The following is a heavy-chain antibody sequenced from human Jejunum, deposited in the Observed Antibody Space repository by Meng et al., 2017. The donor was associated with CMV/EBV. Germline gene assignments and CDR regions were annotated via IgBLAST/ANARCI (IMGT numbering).Heavy chain of an antibody. V-gene: IGHV4-4*07. D-gene: IGHD1-26*01. J-gene: IGHJ4*02. CDR3: ARGPGASTREGFDH. CDR2: FYSSDTY. Sequence: VQLQEPGPGLVKPSETLSLTCTVSGGSINNYYWSWTRQSAGKGLEWIGRFYSSDTYNYHPSLNSRVTMSLDTSKKQFSLILSSVTAADTARYYCARGPGASTREGFDHWGLGTLVTVSS. CDR1: GGSINNYY.